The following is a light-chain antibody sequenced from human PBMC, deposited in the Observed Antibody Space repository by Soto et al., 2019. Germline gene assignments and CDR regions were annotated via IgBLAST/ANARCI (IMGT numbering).Light chain of an antibody. J-gene: IGLJ3*02. CDR3: SSYTSSSTLWV. Sequence: QSALTQPASVSGSPGHSITISCTGTSSDVGGYNYVSWYQQHPGKAPKLMIYDVSNRPSGVSNRFSGSKSGNTASLTISGLQAEDEADYYCSSYTSSSTLWVFGGGTKLTVL. CDR1: SSDVGGYNY. V-gene: IGLV2-14*01. CDR2: DVS.